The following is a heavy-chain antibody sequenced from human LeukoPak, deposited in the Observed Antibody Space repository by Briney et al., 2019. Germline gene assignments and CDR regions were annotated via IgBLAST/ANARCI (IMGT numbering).Heavy chain of an antibody. V-gene: IGHV4-30-4*01. CDR3: ARDRSVSGYYYGMDV. J-gene: IGHJ6*04. Sequence: PSETLSLTCTVSGGSISSGDYYWSWIRQPPGKGLEWIGYIYYSGSTYYNPPLKSRVTISVDTSKNQFSLKLSSVTAADTAVYYCARDRSVSGYYYGMDVWGKGTTVTVSS. CDR2: IYYSGST. CDR1: GGSISSGDYY. D-gene: IGHD3-10*01.